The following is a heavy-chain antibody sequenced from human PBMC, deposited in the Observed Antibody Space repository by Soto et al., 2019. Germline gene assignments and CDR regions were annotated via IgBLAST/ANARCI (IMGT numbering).Heavy chain of an antibody. J-gene: IGHJ5*02. V-gene: IGHV1-69*01. CDR2: LIPMFATA. D-gene: IGHD3-3*01. Sequence: QVQLVQSGAEVQKPGSSVKVSCKASGGTFSSYTVNWVRQAPAQGLEWMGGLIPMFATAGYAQKFQGRLTITADESTNTAFMELSSLRFEDTAIYYCARDGHFDFWRDPGFDPWGQGTLVTVSS. CDR3: ARDGHFDFWRDPGFDP. CDR1: GGTFSSYT.